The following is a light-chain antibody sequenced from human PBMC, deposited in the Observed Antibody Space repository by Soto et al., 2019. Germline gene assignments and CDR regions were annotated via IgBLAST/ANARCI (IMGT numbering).Light chain of an antibody. Sequence: QSVLTQPASVSGSPGQSITISCTGTSSDVGAYNFVSWYQQHPGKVPKLMIFDVSRRPSGVSDRFSGAKSGNTASLTISGLPAEDEGDYYCSSYTSSSTHVFGSGTKLTVL. V-gene: IGLV2-14*03. CDR3: SSYTSSSTHV. J-gene: IGLJ1*01. CDR1: SSDVGAYNF. CDR2: DVS.